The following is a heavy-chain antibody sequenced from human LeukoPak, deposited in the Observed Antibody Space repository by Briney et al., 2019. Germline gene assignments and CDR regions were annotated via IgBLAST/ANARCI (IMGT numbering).Heavy chain of an antibody. CDR1: GFTFSSYA. CDR2: ISYDGSNK. J-gene: IGHJ4*02. D-gene: IGHD1-26*01. V-gene: IGHV3-30*14. CDR3: ARMGVGAMGF. Sequence: GGSLRLSCAASGFTFSSYAMHWVRQAPGKGLEWVAVISYDGSNKYYADSVKGRFTISRDNSKNILYLQMNSLRAEDTAVYYCARMGVGAMGFWGQGTLVTVSS.